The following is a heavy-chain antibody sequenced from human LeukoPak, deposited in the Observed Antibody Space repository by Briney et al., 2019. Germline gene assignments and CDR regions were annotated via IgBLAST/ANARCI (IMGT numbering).Heavy chain of an antibody. CDR2: IRSKVYGGTT. CDR3: TRVSILSDNSNWFDP. CDR1: GFTFSNAW. D-gene: IGHD1-20*01. Sequence: PGGSLRLSCAASGFTFSNAWMSWVRQAPGKGLEWVGFIRSKVYGGTTEYAASVKGRITISRDDSKSIAYLHMNSLQTEDTAVYYCTRVSILSDNSNWFDPWGQGTLVTVSS. J-gene: IGHJ5*02. V-gene: IGHV3-49*04.